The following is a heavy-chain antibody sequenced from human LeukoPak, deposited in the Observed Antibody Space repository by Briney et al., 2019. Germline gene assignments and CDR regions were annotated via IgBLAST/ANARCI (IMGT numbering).Heavy chain of an antibody. CDR1: GYSISSGYY. D-gene: IGHD3-10*01. CDR2: IYHTGST. CDR3: ARAGWIITSGIDY. V-gene: IGHV4-38-2*01. Sequence: SETLSLTCAVSGYSISSGYYWAWIRPPPGKGLEWIGTIYHTGSTYYNPSLESRVTISVDTSKNEFSLNLNSVTAADTAVYYCARAGWIITSGIDYWGQGALVTVSS. J-gene: IGHJ4*02.